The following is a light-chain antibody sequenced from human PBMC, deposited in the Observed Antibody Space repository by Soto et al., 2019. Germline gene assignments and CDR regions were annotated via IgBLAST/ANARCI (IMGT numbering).Light chain of an antibody. J-gene: IGKJ1*01. CDR3: HQYGSSPGT. CDR2: GAS. CDR1: QSVTSTY. Sequence: EIVLTQSPGTLSLSPGERATLSCRASQSVTSTYVAWYQQKPGQAPRLLLFGASSRDTGIPVRFSGSGSGTDFTLTITRLEPEDFAVYYCHQYGSSPGTFGQGTKVDIK. V-gene: IGKV3-20*01.